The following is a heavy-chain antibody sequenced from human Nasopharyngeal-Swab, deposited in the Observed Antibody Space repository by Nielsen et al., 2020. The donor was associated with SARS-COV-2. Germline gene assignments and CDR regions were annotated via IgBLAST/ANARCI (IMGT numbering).Heavy chain of an antibody. Sequence: WIRQPPAKGLEWIGEINHSGSTNYNPSLKSRVTISVDTSKNQFSLKLSSVPAADTAVYYCARGRRVVRGVIITNYYYCYYMDVWGKGTTVTVSS. V-gene: IGHV4-34*01. D-gene: IGHD3-10*01. J-gene: IGHJ6*03. CDR3: ARGRRVVRGVIITNYYYCYYMDV. CDR2: INHSGST.